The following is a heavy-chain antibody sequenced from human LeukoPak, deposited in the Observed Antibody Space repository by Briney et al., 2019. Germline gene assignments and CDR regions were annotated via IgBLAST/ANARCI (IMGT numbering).Heavy chain of an antibody. V-gene: IGHV4-38-2*02. J-gene: IGHJ4*02. CDR1: AYSISSGYR. CDR3: EREDRRILDY. CDR2: IYHSGIT. Sequence: PSETLSLTCAVSAYSISSGYRWGWIRQPPGKGLEWIGSIYHSGITYYNPSLKSRVTISVDKSKNQFSLKLSSVTAADTAVYYCEREDRRILDYWGQGTLVTVSS. D-gene: IGHD2-15*01.